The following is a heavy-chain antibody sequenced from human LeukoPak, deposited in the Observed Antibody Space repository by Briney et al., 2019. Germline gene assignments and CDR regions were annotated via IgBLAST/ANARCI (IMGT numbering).Heavy chain of an antibody. Sequence: GGSLRLSCAASGFTFSSYGMHWVRQAPGKGLEWVAFIRYDGSNKYYADSVKGRFTISRDNSKNTLYLQMNSLKTEDTAVYYCTTLPRFCSDSNCLDFWGQGTLVTVSS. CDR3: TTLPRFCSDSNCLDF. CDR2: IRYDGSNK. CDR1: GFTFSSYG. D-gene: IGHD2-15*01. V-gene: IGHV3-30*02. J-gene: IGHJ4*02.